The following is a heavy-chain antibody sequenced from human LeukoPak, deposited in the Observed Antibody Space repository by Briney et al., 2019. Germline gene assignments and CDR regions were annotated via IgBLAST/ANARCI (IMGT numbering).Heavy chain of an antibody. CDR1: GYSFTSYW. CDR3: VRRQYCSGGSCFSGSYDY. CDR2: IYPGDSDT. Sequence: GESLKISCKGSGYSFTSYWIGWVRQMPGKGLEWMAIIYPGDSDTRYSPSFQGQVTISADKSISTAYLQWSSLKASDTAMYYCVRRQYCSGGSCFSGSYDYWGQGTLVTVSS. V-gene: IGHV5-51*01. D-gene: IGHD2-15*01. J-gene: IGHJ4*02.